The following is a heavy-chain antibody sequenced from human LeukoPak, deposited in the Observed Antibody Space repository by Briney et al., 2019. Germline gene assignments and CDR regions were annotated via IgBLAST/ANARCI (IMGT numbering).Heavy chain of an antibody. Sequence: GGYLRLSCTASGFTFSGYAMSWVRQAPGKALEWVSAVVGGGGTTFYADSVKGRFTISRDNSKSTVYLQMNSLRAEDTAVYYCAKARLSTGWAYNDCWGQGTPVTVSS. D-gene: IGHD2-8*02. V-gene: IGHV3-23*01. J-gene: IGHJ4*02. CDR3: AKARLSTGWAYNDC. CDR2: VVGGGGTT. CDR1: GFTFSGYA.